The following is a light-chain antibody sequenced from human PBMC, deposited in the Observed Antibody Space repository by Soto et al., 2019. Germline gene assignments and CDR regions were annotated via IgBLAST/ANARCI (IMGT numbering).Light chain of an antibody. CDR2: SVS. Sequence: ESVLTQSPGTPSLSPGETATLSCRASESVSNACFAWYQQKPGQAPRLIIYSVSTRATGLPDRFSGSGSGTDFTLTISRLEPEDFVVYFCQQYSTLPHTFGQGTRLEVK. J-gene: IGKJ2*01. CDR3: QQYSTLPHT. V-gene: IGKV3-20*01. CDR1: ESVSNAC.